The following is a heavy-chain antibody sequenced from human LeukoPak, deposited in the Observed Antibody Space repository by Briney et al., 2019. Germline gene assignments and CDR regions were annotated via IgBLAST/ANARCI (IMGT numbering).Heavy chain of an antibody. Sequence: ASVKVSCKASGYTFTGYYMHWVRQAPGQGLEWMGLINPNSGGTNYAQKFQGWVTMTRDTSISTAYMELSRLRSDDTAVYYCAREDCSSTSCLYNWFDPWGQGTLVTVSS. CDR3: AREDCSSTSCLYNWFDP. CDR1: GYTFTGYY. D-gene: IGHD2-2*01. CDR2: INPNSGGT. V-gene: IGHV1-2*04. J-gene: IGHJ5*02.